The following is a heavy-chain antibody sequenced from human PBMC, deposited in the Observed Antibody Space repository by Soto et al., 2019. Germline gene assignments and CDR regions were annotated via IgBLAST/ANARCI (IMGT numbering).Heavy chain of an antibody. J-gene: IGHJ4*02. CDR2: IHHTGTT. V-gene: IGHV4-39*01. D-gene: IGHD5-12*01. CDR3: LTYSYYDHTSGYPDS. CDR1: GGSITRRNHY. Sequence: QLFLQESGPGVVKSSETLSLTCSVSGGSITRRNHYWGWVRQSPGKGLEWVASIHHTGTTYYNPLLRSRSTMSIDTANRPFLLSPASVTAADTATFFFLTYSYYDHTSGYPDSWGQGTLVTVSS.